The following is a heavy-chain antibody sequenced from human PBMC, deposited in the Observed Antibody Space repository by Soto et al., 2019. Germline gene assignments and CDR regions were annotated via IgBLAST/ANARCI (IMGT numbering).Heavy chain of an antibody. CDR1: EFTFSNYV. CDR3: AKGLYDNAGYYYSN. Sequence: GGSVRLSCAASEFTFSNYVMSWVRQAPGKGLEWVSSISSSGGTPYYGDSVKGRFIISRDNSRDTLYLQMHSLRAEDTAVYFCAKGLYDNAGYYYSNWGEGTLVTVSS. D-gene: IGHD3-22*01. V-gene: IGHV3-23*01. CDR2: ISSSGGTP. J-gene: IGHJ4*02.